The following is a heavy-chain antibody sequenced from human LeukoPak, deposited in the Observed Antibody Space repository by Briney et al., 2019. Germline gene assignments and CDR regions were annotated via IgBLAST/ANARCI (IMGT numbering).Heavy chain of an antibody. D-gene: IGHD3-10*01. CDR2: IIPIFGTA. CDR3: ASKHYYGSGSYPDVYYYYYYMDV. V-gene: IGHV1-69*13. Sequence: SVKVSCKASGGTFSSYAISWVRQAPGQGLEWMGGIIPIFGTANYAQKFQGRVTITADESTSTAYMELSSLRSEDTAAYYCASKHYYGSGSYPDVYYYYYYMDVWGKGTTVTISS. J-gene: IGHJ6*03. CDR1: GGTFSSYA.